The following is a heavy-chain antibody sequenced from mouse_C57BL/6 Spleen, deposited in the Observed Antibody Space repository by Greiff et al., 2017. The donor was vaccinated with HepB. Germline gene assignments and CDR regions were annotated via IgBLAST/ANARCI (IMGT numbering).Heavy chain of an antibody. J-gene: IGHJ1*03. CDR2: IDPSDSET. Sequence: VGPGSSVKLSCKASGYTFTSYWMHWVKQRPIQGLEWIGNIDPSDSETHYNQKFKDKATLTVDKSSSTAYMQLSSLTSEDSAVYYCARKGLGHYWYFDVWGTGTTVTVSS. V-gene: IGHV1-52*01. CDR3: ARKGLGHYWYFDV. D-gene: IGHD4-1*01. CDR1: GYTFTSYW.